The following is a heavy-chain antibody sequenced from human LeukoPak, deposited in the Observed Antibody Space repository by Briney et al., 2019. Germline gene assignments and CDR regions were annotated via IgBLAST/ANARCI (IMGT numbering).Heavy chain of an antibody. CDR1: GLTFSNYA. V-gene: IGHV3-23*01. Sequence: GGSLRLSCAASGLTFSNYAMTWVRQAPGKGLEWVSDINGRGDNTYYADSVQGRFTISRDNSKNTLYLQMDSLRAEDTAVYYRAKKGRDPRDACDIWGQGTMVTVSS. CDR3: AKKGRDPRDACDI. CDR2: INGRGDNT. D-gene: IGHD2-21*01. J-gene: IGHJ3*02.